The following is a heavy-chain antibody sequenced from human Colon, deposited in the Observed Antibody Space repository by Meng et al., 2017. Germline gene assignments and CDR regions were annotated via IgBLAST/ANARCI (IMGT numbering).Heavy chain of an antibody. CDR1: GDSIRSSNW. J-gene: IGHJ5*02. CDR3: ARVGPGELPNFFDP. Sequence: QVQRQESGPGLVKPSGTLSLTCAVSGDSIRSSNWWSWVRQPPGRGLEWIGEIDHTGNTNYNPSLKSRVTISVDKSKNQFSLKLSFMTAADTAVYYCARVGPGELPNFFDPWGQGTLVTVSS. D-gene: IGHD1-7*01. V-gene: IGHV4-4*02. CDR2: IDHTGNT.